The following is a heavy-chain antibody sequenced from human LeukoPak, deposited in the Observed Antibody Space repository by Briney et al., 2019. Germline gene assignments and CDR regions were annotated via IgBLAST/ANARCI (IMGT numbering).Heavy chain of an antibody. V-gene: IGHV3-30*02. D-gene: IGHD6-13*01. CDR3: AKDPFYSSSHLYRKRAEYFQH. CDR1: GFTFSSYG. CDR2: IRYDGSNK. Sequence: GGSLRLSCAAAGFTFSSYGMHLVRQAPGKRLEWVAFIRYDGSNKYYADSVKGRFTISRDNSKNTLYLQMNSLRAEDTAVYYCAKDPFYSSSHLYRKRAEYFQHWGQGTLVTVPS. J-gene: IGHJ1*01.